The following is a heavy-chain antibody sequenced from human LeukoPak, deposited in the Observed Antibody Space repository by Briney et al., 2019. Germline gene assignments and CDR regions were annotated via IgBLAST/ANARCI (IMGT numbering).Heavy chain of an antibody. D-gene: IGHD7-27*01. CDR2: IYTSGST. CDR1: GGSISSGSHY. V-gene: IGHV4-61*02. CDR3: ARDLNWETY. Sequence: PSETLSLTCTVSGGSISSGSHYWSWIRQPAGKGLEWIGRIYTSGSTNYNPSLKSRVTISVDTSKNQFSLKLSSVTAADTAVYYCARDLNWETYWGQGTLVSVSS. J-gene: IGHJ4*02.